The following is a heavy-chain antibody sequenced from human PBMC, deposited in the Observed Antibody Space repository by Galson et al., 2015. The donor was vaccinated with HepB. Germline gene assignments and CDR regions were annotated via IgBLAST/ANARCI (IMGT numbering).Heavy chain of an antibody. CDR2: ISSSSSTI. V-gene: IGHV3-48*01. CDR1: GFAFSSYS. CDR3: ARDAIALEIFYDY. D-gene: IGHD3-3*01. Sequence: SLRLSCAASGFAFSSYSMNWVRQAPGKGLEWVSYISSSSSTIYYADSVKGRFTISRDNAKNSLYLQMNSLRAEDTAVYYCARDAIALEIFYDYWGQGTLVTVSS. J-gene: IGHJ4*02.